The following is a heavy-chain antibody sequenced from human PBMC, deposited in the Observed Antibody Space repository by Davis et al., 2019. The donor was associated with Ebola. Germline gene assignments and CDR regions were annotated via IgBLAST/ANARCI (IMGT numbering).Heavy chain of an antibody. D-gene: IGHD3-3*01. CDR2: IHHSGRT. J-gene: IGHJ6*02. Sequence: PGGSLRLSCAVSGGSINSSYWWGCVRQPPGKGLEWIGEIHHSGRTKTNPSLKSRVTISVDKSKNQFSLRLNSVTAADTAVYYCASRRHIQFLEWFSYGMDVWGQGTTVSVSS. CDR3: ASRRHIQFLEWFSYGMDV. CDR1: GGSINSSYW. V-gene: IGHV4-4*02.